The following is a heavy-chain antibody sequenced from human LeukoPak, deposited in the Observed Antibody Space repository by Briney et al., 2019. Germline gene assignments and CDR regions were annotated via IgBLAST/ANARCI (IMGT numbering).Heavy chain of an antibody. Sequence: GGSLRLSCAASGFTFSGFYMHWVRQASGKGLEWVGLIRSKPNSYATAYAASVKGRFTISRDDSKSTAYLQMNSLKIGDTAVYYCTSISGDMATSPFDYWGQGTLVTVSS. CDR2: IRSKPNSYAT. J-gene: IGHJ4*02. CDR1: GFTFSGFY. V-gene: IGHV3-73*01. D-gene: IGHD5-24*01. CDR3: TSISGDMATSPFDY.